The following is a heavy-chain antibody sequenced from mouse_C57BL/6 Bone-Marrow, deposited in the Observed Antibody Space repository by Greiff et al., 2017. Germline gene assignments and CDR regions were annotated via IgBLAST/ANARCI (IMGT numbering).Heavy chain of an antibody. CDR1: GYAFSSSW. J-gene: IGHJ2*01. V-gene: IGHV1-82*01. CDR2: IYPGDGDT. CDR3: ERHYDY. Sequence: QVQLQQSGPELVKPGASVKISCKASGYAFSSSWMNWVKQRPGKGLEWIGRIYPGDGDTNYNGKFKGKATLTADKSSSTAYMQLSRLTSEDSAVYFCERHYDYWGQGTTLTVSS.